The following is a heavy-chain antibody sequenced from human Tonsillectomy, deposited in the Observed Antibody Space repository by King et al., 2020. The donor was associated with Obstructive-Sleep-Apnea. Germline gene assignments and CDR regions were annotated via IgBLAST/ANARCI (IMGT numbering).Heavy chain of an antibody. CDR3: ARVMSAYDSTSPAY. D-gene: IGHD3-10*01. J-gene: IGHJ4*02. CDR2: ISPNSGAT. CDR1: GYTFTGYY. Sequence: QLVQSGAGVKKPGASVKVSCKASGYTFTGYYIHWVRQAPGQGLECMGCISPNSGATKYAQKFQDRVTMTRDTSISTAYMDLSRLRSDDTAIYYCARVMSAYDSTSPAYWGQGTLVTVSS. V-gene: IGHV1-2*02.